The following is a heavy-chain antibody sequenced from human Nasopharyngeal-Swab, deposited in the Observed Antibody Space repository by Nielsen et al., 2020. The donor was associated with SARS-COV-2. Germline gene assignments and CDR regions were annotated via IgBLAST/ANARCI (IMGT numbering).Heavy chain of an antibody. CDR2: ISYDGSNK. CDR1: GFTLSSYA. D-gene: IGHD4-23*01. V-gene: IGHV3-30-3*01. CDR3: ASAYGGSYWYFDL. J-gene: IGHJ2*01. Sequence: GGSLRLSCAASGFTLSSYAMHWVRQAPGKGLEWVAVISYDGSNKYYADSVKGRFTISRDNSKNTLYLQMNSLRAEDTAVYYCASAYGGSYWYFDLWGRGTLVTVSS.